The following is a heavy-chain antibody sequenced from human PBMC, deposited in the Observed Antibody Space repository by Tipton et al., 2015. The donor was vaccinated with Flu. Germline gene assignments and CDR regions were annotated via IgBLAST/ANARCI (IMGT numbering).Heavy chain of an antibody. Sequence: TASGFAFSYYWMHWVRHAPGKGLEWVSHIKADGVNTKYADSVKGRFTISRDNAQNTLYLQMNGLKAEDTAVYYCARSGDGDFDYWGQGTLVTVSS. CDR3: ARSGDGDFDY. CDR2: IKADGVNT. CDR1: GFAFSYYW. J-gene: IGHJ4*02. D-gene: IGHD1-26*01. V-gene: IGHV3-74*01.